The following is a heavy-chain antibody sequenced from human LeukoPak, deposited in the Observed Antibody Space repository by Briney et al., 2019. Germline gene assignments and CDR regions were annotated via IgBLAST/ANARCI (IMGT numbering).Heavy chain of an antibody. J-gene: IGHJ4*02. CDR1: GYTFTSYD. D-gene: IGHD5-18*01. Sequence: ASVKVSCKASGYTFTSYDINWVRQAPGQGLEWMGRINPNSGGTNYAQKFQGRVTMTRDTSISTAYMELSRLRSDDTAVYYCATRGYSYVYWGQGTLVTVSS. CDR2: INPNSGGT. CDR3: ATRGYSYVY. V-gene: IGHV1-2*06.